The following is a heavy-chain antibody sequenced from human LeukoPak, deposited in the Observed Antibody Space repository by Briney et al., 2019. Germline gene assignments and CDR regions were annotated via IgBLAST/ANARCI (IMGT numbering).Heavy chain of an antibody. CDR3: ARAFGSFYYYYYYGMDV. Sequence: ASVKVSCKASGYTFTSYAMNWVRQAPGQGLEWMGWINTNTGNPTYARGFTGRFVFSLDTSVSTAYLQISSLKAEDTAVYYCARAFGSFYYYYYYGMDVWGQGTTVTVSS. V-gene: IGHV7-4-1*02. D-gene: IGHD3-10*01. CDR1: GYTFTSYA. CDR2: INTNTGNP. J-gene: IGHJ6*02.